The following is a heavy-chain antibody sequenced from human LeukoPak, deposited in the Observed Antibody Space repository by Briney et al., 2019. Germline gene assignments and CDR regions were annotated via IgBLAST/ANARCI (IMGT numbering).Heavy chain of an antibody. V-gene: IGHV4-34*01. D-gene: IGHD3-3*01. CDR3: ARGRITIFGVVTPFMDV. Sequence: PSETLSLTCAVYGGSFSGYYWSWIRQPPGKGLEWIGEINHSGSTNYNPSLKSRVTISVDTSKDQFSLKLSSVTAADTAVYYCARGRITIFGVVTPFMDVWGKGTTVTVSS. CDR1: GGSFSGYY. J-gene: IGHJ6*03. CDR2: INHSGST.